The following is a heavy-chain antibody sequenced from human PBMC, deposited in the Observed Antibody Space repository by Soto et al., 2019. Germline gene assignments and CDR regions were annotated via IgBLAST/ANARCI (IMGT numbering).Heavy chain of an antibody. CDR2: IYYSGST. CDR1: GGSISSGGYY. D-gene: IGHD4-4*01. J-gene: IGHJ4*02. CDR3: ARGGYSKGPDY. V-gene: IGHV4-31*03. Sequence: SETLSLTCTVSGGSISSGGYYWSWIRQHPGKGLEWIGYIYYSGSTYYNPSLKSRVTISVDTSKNQFSLKLSSVTAADTAVYYCARGGYSKGPDYWGQGTLVTVSS.